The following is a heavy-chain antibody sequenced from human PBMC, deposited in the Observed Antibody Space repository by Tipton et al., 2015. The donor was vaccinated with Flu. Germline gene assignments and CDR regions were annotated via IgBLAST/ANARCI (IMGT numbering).Heavy chain of an antibody. V-gene: IGHV4-34*01. CDR1: GESFSGYY. CDR3: ARGSGYANAYLDY. J-gene: IGHJ4*02. CDR2: INHSGST. D-gene: IGHD5-12*01. Sequence: TLSLTCGVYGESFSGYYWSWIRQTPGKGLEWIGEINHSGSTNYNTSLKSRVTISADTSKNQFSLKVTSLTAADTAVYYCARGSGYANAYLDYWGRGTLVTVSS.